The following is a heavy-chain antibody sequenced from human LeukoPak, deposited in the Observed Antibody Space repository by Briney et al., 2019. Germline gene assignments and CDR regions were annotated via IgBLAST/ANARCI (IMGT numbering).Heavy chain of an antibody. CDR3: AKGGATYYYYMDV. V-gene: IGHV3-23*01. Sequence: GGSLRLSCGASGFIFSNFWMTWVRQAPGKGLEWVSSISNSGGSTYYADSVKGRFTISRDNSKNTLFLQMNSLRAEDTAVYYCAKGGATYYYYMDVWGKGTTVTVSS. D-gene: IGHD1-26*01. CDR2: ISNSGGST. J-gene: IGHJ6*03. CDR1: GFIFSNFW.